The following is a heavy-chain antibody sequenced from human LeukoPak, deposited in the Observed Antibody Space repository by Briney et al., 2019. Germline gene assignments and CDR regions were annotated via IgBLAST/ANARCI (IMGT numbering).Heavy chain of an antibody. CDR2: ISNDGGGT. CDR3: AKSGRATGGWFDP. V-gene: IGHV3-23*01. D-gene: IGHD5-12*01. CDR1: GFIFNNYG. J-gene: IGHJ5*02. Sequence: GGSLRLSCAASGFIFNNYGLVWVRQAPGKGLEWVSAISNDGGGTTYADFVKGRFSVSRDNSKNTLYLQMNSLRAEDTAVYYCAKSGRATGGWFDPWGQGTLVTVSS.